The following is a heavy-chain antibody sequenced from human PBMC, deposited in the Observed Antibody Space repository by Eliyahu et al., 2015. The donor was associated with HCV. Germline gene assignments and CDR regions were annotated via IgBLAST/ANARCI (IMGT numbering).Heavy chain of an antibody. V-gene: IGHV3-30-3*01. Sequence: QVQLVESGGGVVQPGRSLRLSCAASGFTFSSYAMHWVRQAPGKGLEWVAVISYDGSNKYYADSVKGRFTISRDNSKNTLYLQMNSLRAEDTAVYYCARSRGIAAAVVGMDVWGQGTTVTVSS. D-gene: IGHD6-13*01. J-gene: IGHJ6*02. CDR3: ARSRGIAAAVVGMDV. CDR2: ISYDGSNK. CDR1: GFTFSSYA.